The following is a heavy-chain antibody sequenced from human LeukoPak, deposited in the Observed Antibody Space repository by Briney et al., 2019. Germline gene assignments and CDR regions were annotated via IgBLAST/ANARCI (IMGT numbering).Heavy chain of an antibody. J-gene: IGHJ4*02. CDR1: GFTFSSYS. CDR2: ISSSSSYI. D-gene: IGHD3-9*01. Sequence: GGSLRLSCAASGFTFSSYSMNWVRQAPGKGLEWVSSISSSSSYIYYADSVKGRFTISRDNAKNSLYLQMNSLRAEDTAVYYCAKLMKGPTDNYYDILTGHLGSDYWGQGTLVTVSS. V-gene: IGHV3-21*04. CDR3: AKLMKGPTDNYYDILTGHLGSDY.